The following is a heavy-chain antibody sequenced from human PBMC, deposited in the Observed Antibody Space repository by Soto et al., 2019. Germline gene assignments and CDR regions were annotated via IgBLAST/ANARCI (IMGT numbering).Heavy chain of an antibody. CDR3: ARSSRFDLEVVIDYYYYGMDV. D-gene: IGHD2-15*01. Sequence: SETLSLTCAVYGGSFSGYYWSWIRQPPGKGLEWIGEINHSGSTNYNPSLKSRVTISVDTSKNQFSLKLSSVTAADTAVYYCARSSRFDLEVVIDYYYYGMDVWGQGTTVTVSS. J-gene: IGHJ6*02. CDR2: INHSGST. CDR1: GGSFSGYY. V-gene: IGHV4-34*01.